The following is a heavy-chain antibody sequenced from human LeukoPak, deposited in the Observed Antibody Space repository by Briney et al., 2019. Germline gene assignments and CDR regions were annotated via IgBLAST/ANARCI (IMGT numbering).Heavy chain of an antibody. CDR2: IYYSGST. CDR3: ARAEECSTTSCYAYYGIDV. Sequence: PSETLSLTCTVSGGSISSYYWSWIRQPPGKGLEWIGYIYYSGSTNYNPSLKSRVTISVDTSKNQFSLKLSSVTAADTAVYYCARAEECSTTSCYAYYGIDVWGQGTTVTVSS. J-gene: IGHJ6*02. D-gene: IGHD2-2*01. CDR1: GGSISSYY. V-gene: IGHV4-59*01.